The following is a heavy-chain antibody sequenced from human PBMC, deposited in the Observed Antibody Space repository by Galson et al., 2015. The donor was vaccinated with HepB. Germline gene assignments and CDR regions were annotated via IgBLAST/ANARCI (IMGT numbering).Heavy chain of an antibody. CDR2: MYTSGSP. J-gene: IGHJ6*03. D-gene: IGHD5/OR15-5a*01. CDR1: GGSISSGTYF. CDR3: ARGVGLYYYYMDV. V-gene: IGHV4-61*02. Sequence: TLSLTCTVSGGSISSGTYFWSWIRQPAGTGLEWVGRMYTSGSPTYNPSLKSRVTMSVDTSKNQISLRVNSVTAADTAVYYCARGVGLYYYYMDVWGNGTTVTVSS.